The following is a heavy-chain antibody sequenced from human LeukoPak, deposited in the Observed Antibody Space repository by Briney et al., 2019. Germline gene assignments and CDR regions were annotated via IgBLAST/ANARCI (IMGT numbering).Heavy chain of an antibody. CDR2: IYSGGST. CDR3: ARLDFWSGYTFDY. J-gene: IGHJ4*02. V-gene: IGHV3-53*01. CDR1: GFTVSSNY. D-gene: IGHD3-3*01. Sequence: PGGSLRLSCAASGFTVSSNYMSWVRQAPGKGLEWVSVIYSGGSTYYADSVKGRFTISRDNSKNTLYLQMNSLRAEDTAVYYCARLDFWSGYTFDYRGQGTLVTVSS.